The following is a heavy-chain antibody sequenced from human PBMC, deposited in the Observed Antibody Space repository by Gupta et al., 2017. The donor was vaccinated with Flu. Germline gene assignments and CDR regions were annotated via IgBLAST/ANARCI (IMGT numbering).Heavy chain of an antibody. V-gene: IGHV3-23*01. J-gene: IGHJ5*02. Sequence: EVQLLESGGGLVQPGGSLRLSCAASGFTFSSYAMSWVRQAPGKGLEWVSAISGSGGSTYYADSVKGRFTISRDNSKNTLYLQMNSLRAEDTAVYYCAKDTTGTTAVNNWFDPWGQGTLVPVSS. D-gene: IGHD1-1*01. CDR2: ISGSGGST. CDR1: GFTFSSYA. CDR3: AKDTTGTTAVNNWFDP.